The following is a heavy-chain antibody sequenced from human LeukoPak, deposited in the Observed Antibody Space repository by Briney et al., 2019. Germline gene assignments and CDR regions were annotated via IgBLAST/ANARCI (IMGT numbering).Heavy chain of an antibody. D-gene: IGHD2-2*01. J-gene: IGHJ4*02. CDR2: MNPNSGNT. CDR3: ARDWPGYCSSTSCHQPGY. Sequence: GASVKVSCKASGYTFTSYDINWVRQANGQGLEWMGWMNPNSGNTGYAQKFQGRVTMTRDTSISTAYMELSRLRSDDTAVYYCARDWPGYCSSTSCHQPGYWGQGTLVTVSS. V-gene: IGHV1-8*01. CDR1: GYTFTSYD.